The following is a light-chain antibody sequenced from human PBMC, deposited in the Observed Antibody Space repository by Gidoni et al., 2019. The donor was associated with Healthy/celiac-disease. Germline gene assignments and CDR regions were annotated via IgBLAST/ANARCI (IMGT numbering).Light chain of an antibody. Sequence: QSALTQPASVSGSRGQSITIPCTGTSSDVGGYNYVSWYQQHPGKAPKLMIYDVSNRPSGVSNRFSGSKSCNTASLTISELQAEDEADYCCSSYTSSSTFSVFGTATKVTVL. CDR3: SSYTSSSTFSV. V-gene: IGLV2-14*01. CDR1: SSDVGGYNY. CDR2: DVS. J-gene: IGLJ1*01.